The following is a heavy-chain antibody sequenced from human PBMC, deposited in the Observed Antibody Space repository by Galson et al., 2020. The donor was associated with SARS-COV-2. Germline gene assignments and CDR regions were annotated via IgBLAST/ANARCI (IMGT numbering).Heavy chain of an antibody. V-gene: IGHV1-8*01. D-gene: IGHD3-3*01. Sequence: ASVKVSCKASGYTFSRYDINWVRQATGQGLEWMGWMNPNTGNTGYAQKFQGRVTMTRNTSINTAYMELSSLRSEDTAVYYCARRDQYDFWSGFYSLGYWGQGTLVTVSS. CDR2: MNPNTGNT. CDR3: ARRDQYDFWSGFYSLGY. CDR1: GYTFSRYD. J-gene: IGHJ4*02.